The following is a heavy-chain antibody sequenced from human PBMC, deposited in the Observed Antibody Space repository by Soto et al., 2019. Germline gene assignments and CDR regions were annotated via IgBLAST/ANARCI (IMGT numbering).Heavy chain of an antibody. CDR3: ARSGIGYCSSTSCYEERTYYYYYMDV. Sequence: SETLSLTCTVSGGSISSSSYYWGWIRQPPGKGLEWIGSIYYSGSTYYNPSLKSRVTISVDTSKNQFSLKLSSVTAADTAVYYCARSGIGYCSSTSCYEERTYYYYYMDVWGKGTTVTVSS. V-gene: IGHV4-39*01. D-gene: IGHD2-2*01. CDR2: IYYSGST. CDR1: GGSISSSSYY. J-gene: IGHJ6*03.